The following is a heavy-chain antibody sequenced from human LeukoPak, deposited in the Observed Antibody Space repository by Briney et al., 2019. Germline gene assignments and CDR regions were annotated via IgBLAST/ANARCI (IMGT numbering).Heavy chain of an antibody. V-gene: IGHV3-30*18. J-gene: IGHJ3*02. CDR2: ISYDGSNK. CDR3: AKDSIYDSSGYYSAGFGAFDI. Sequence: GGSLELSCAASGFTFSSYGMHWVRQAPGKGLEWVAVISYDGSNKYYADSVKGRFTISRDNSKNTLYLQMNSLRAEDTAVYYCAKDSIYDSSGYYSAGFGAFDIWGQGTMVTVSS. D-gene: IGHD3-22*01. CDR1: GFTFSSYG.